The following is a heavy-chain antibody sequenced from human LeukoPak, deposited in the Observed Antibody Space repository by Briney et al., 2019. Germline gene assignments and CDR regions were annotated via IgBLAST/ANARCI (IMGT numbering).Heavy chain of an antibody. Sequence: PSETLSLTCTVSGGSISSSSYYWGWIRQPPGKGLEWIGTIYYSGSTYYNASLKSQVTISVDTSKNQFSLKMSSVTAADAAVYYCARHGAYCTGGSCTRFDPWGQGTLVTVSS. D-gene: IGHD2-15*01. CDR2: IYYSGST. CDR3: ARHGAYCTGGSCTRFDP. CDR1: GGSISSSSYY. J-gene: IGHJ5*02. V-gene: IGHV4-39*01.